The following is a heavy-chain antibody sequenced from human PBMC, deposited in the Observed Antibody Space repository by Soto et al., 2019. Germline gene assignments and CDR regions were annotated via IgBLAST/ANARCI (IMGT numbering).Heavy chain of an antibody. Sequence: SETLSLTCTVSGGSVSSGSYYWSWIRQPPGKGLEWIGYIYYSGSTNYNPSLKSRVTISVDKSKNQFSLKLSSVTAADTAVYYCARASYSSSWYYFDYWGQGTLVTVSS. V-gene: IGHV4-61*01. J-gene: IGHJ4*02. CDR2: IYYSGST. CDR1: GGSVSSGSYY. CDR3: ARASYSSSWYYFDY. D-gene: IGHD6-13*01.